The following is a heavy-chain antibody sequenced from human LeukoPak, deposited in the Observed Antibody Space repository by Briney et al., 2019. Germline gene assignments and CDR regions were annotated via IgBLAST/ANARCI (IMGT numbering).Heavy chain of an antibody. Sequence: GGSLRLSCVASGFTLSSYAMNWVRQAPGKGLEWVSAISGSGGSTYYADSVKGRFTISRDNSKNTLYLQMNSLRAEDTAVYYCAKDLLNYYGSGSYWGQGTLVTVSS. CDR2: ISGSGGST. CDR1: GFTLSSYA. J-gene: IGHJ4*02. D-gene: IGHD3-10*01. V-gene: IGHV3-23*01. CDR3: AKDLLNYYGSGSY.